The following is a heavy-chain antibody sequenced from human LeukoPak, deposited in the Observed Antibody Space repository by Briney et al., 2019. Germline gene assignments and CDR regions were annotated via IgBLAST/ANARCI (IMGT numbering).Heavy chain of an antibody. J-gene: IGHJ3*02. D-gene: IGHD1-26*01. CDR3: ARDGELGSPADAFDI. CDR2: IKQDGSET. V-gene: IGHV3-7*01. Sequence: GGSLRLPCAASGFTFSTYAMSWVRQAPGKGLEWVANIKQDGSETYYADSVKGRFTISRDNAKRSLYLQMNSLRAEDTAVYYCARDGELGSPADAFDIWGQGTMVTVSS. CDR1: GFTFSTYA.